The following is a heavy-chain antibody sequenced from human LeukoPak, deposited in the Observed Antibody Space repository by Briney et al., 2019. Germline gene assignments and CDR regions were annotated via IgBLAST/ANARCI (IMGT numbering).Heavy chain of an antibody. CDR1: GFTFSSYS. CDR2: ISSGSSTI. Sequence: GGSLRLSCAASGFTFSSYSMNWVRQAPGKGLEWVSYISSGSSTIYYADSVKGRFTISRDNAKNSLYLQMNSLRDEDTAVYYCANTCYDYVWGSNWGQGTLVTVSS. CDR3: ANTCYDYVWGSN. J-gene: IGHJ4*02. D-gene: IGHD3-16*01. V-gene: IGHV3-48*02.